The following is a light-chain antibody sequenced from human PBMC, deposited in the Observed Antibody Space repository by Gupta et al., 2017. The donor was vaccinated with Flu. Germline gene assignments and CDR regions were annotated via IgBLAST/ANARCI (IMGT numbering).Light chain of an antibody. CDR1: QSVGSSY. V-gene: IGKV3-20*01. J-gene: IGKJ1*01. CDR3: QQYAYSPWT. CDR2: DAS. Sequence: ERVTLTCRASQSVGSSYLAWFQQKPGEAPRLLIYDASNRATDIPDRFSGSGSGTDFTLTISRLEPEDFAVYYCQQYAYSPWTFGQGTKVEIK.